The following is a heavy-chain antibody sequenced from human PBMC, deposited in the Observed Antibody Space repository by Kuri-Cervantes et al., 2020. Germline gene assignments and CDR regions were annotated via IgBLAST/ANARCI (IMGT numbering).Heavy chain of an antibody. J-gene: IGHJ4*02. D-gene: IGHD3-16*01. CDR3: ARAGDDYYFDY. Sequence: SCAVSGGSISSSNCWSWVRQPPGKGLEWIGEIYHSGSTNYNPSLKSRVTISVDKSKNQFSLKLSSVTAADTAVYYCARAGDDYYFDYWGQGTLVTVSS. CDR1: GGSISSSNC. CDR2: IYHSGST. V-gene: IGHV4-4*02.